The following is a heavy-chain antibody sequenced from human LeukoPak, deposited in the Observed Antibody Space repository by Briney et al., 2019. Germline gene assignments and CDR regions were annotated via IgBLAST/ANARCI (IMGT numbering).Heavy chain of an antibody. CDR3: ARPGERAFDI. D-gene: IGHD1-1*01. J-gene: IGHJ3*02. CDR2: INQDGGEE. Sequence: GGSLRLSCAVSRFSFSTSWMSWVRQGPVKWLEWVASINQDGGEEYYEDSVKGRFAISRDNTKNSLFLQMNSLRVEHTAVYYCARPGERAFDIWGQGTMVSVSS. V-gene: IGHV3-7*01. CDR1: RFSFSTSW.